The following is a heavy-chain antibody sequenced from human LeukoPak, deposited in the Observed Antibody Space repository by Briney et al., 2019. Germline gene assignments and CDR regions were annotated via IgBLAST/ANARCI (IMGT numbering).Heavy chain of an antibody. D-gene: IGHD3-22*01. CDR1: GYTFTSYG. J-gene: IGHJ3*02. V-gene: IGHV1-18*01. CDR2: ISAYNGNT. CDR3: ARDSHNYYYDSSGYDAFDI. Sequence: ASVKVSCKASGYTFTSYGISWVRQAPGQGLEWMGWISAYNGNTNYAQKLQGRVTMTTDTSTSTAYMELRSLRSDDTAVYYCARDSHNYYYDSSGYDAFDIWGQGTMVTVSS.